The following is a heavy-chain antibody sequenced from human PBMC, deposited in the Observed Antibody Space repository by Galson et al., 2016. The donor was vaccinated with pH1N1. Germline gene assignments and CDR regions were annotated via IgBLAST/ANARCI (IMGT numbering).Heavy chain of an antibody. CDR3: ARWRYSTSWSDFDY. D-gene: IGHD6-13*01. J-gene: IGHJ4*02. CDR2: ISANNGNT. Sequence: SVKVSCKASGYTFTTYGVTWVRQAPGQGLEWMGWISANNGNTNYAQKFQGRVTMTTDTSTSTAYMELRSLRSGDTAVYYCARWRYSTSWSDFDYWGQGTLVTVSS. V-gene: IGHV1-18*01. CDR1: GYTFTTYG.